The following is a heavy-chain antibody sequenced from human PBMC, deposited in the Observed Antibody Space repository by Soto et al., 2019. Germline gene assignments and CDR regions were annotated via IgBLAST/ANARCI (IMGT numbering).Heavy chain of an antibody. CDR1: CYSFTSYG. D-gene: IGHD6-6*01. CDR2: ISAYNGNT. J-gene: IGHJ6*02. V-gene: IGHV1-18*04. Sequence: ASVKVSYKDSCYSFTSYGISWVRQAPGQGLEWMGWISAYNGNTNYAQKLQGRVTMTTDTSTSTAYMELRSLRSDDTAVYYCARSIAARAFYYYYGMDVWGQGTTVTVSS. CDR3: ARSIAARAFYYYYGMDV.